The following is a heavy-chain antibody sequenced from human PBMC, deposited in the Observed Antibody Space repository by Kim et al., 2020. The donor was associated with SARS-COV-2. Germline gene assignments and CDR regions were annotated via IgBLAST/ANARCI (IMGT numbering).Heavy chain of an antibody. Sequence: GGSLRLSCTASESTATGNYMSWVRQTPGKRLEWVSVVYGDGPAYYADSVKGRFTVSRDNSKNTLYLHMNSLRAEDTAMYYCANEEGYPNGMDVGGQGTTVTVSS. J-gene: IGHJ6*02. V-gene: IGHV3-66*01. D-gene: IGHD2-15*01. CDR3: ANEEGYPNGMDV. CDR1: ESTATGNY. CDR2: VYGDGPA.